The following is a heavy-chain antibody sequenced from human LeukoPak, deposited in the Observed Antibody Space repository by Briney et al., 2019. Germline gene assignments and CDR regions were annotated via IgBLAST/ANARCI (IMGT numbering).Heavy chain of an antibody. Sequence: ASVKVSCKASGYTFTSYGISWVRQAPGQGLEWMGWISAYNGNTNYAQKLQGRVTMTTDTSTSTAYMELRSLRSDDTAVYYCARRVTTVTTDAFDIWGQGTMVTVSS. J-gene: IGHJ3*02. CDR2: ISAYNGNT. D-gene: IGHD4-11*01. V-gene: IGHV1-18*01. CDR1: GYTFTSYG. CDR3: ARRVTTVTTDAFDI.